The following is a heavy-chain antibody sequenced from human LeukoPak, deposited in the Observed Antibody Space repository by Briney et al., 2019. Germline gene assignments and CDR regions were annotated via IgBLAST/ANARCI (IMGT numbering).Heavy chain of an antibody. CDR1: GYNFTSYW. V-gene: IGHV5-10-1*01. Sequence: GASLQISCKGSGYNFTSYWISWGRQLPGKGLEWMGRIDPSDSYTNDSPSLQGHVTISADKSIRTAYLQWSSLKASDTAMYYCARHTPGLWFGDNDAFDIWGQGTMVTVSS. CDR2: IDPSDSYT. J-gene: IGHJ3*02. CDR3: ARHTPGLWFGDNDAFDI. D-gene: IGHD3-10*01.